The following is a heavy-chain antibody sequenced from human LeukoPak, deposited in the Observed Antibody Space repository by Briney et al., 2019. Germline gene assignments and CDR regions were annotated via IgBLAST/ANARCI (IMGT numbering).Heavy chain of an antibody. CDR3: ARGGSIVGATPHDTFDI. CDR2: MYYGGST. J-gene: IGHJ3*02. V-gene: IGHV4-59*01. D-gene: IGHD1-26*01. CDR1: GGAISFYY. Sequence: PSETLSLTCTVSGGAISFYYWSWIRQPPGKGLDWIAYMYYGGSTNYNPSLKSRVSISVDTSKNQFSLKLTSVTAADTAVYYCARGGSIVGATPHDTFDIWGQGTMVTVSS.